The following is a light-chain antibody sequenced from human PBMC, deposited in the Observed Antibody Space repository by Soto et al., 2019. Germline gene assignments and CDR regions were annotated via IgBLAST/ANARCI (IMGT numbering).Light chain of an antibody. J-gene: IGKJ5*01. V-gene: IGKV3-20*01. Sequence: TALTQSPGTLSLSPEERATLSCRASQSVSSTYIAWYQHKPGQAPRLLIYGASRRATGIPDRFSASGSGTDFTLTISRLEPEDFAVYYCQQYGSSPEITFGQGTRLEIK. CDR1: QSVSSTY. CDR3: QQYGSSPEIT. CDR2: GAS.